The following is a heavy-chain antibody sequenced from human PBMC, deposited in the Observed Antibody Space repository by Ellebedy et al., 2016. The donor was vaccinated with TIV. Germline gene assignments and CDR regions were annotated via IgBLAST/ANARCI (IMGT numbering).Heavy chain of an antibody. Sequence: GGSLRLSCAVSGFTFSSYAMQWVRQAPGKGLEHVAGISDNCRGKYYGDSVKGRFAISRDNSRNILYLQMGRLRGDDMAVYFCAREAGPTGYFDYWGRGTPVTVSS. CDR2: ISDNCRGK. CDR3: AREAGPTGYFDY. J-gene: IGHJ4*02. CDR1: GFTFSSYA. V-gene: IGHV3-64*02. D-gene: IGHD1-14*01.